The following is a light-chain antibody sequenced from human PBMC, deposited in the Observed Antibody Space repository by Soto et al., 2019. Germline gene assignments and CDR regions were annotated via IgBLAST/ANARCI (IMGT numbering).Light chain of an antibody. Sequence: DIQMTQSPSTLSGSVGDRVTITCRASQTLSSWLAWYQQKPGKAPKLLIYKASTLKSGVPSRFSVSGSGTEFTLTISSLQPDDFATYYCQHYNIYSEAFGQGTKVELK. CDR2: KAS. CDR1: QTLSSW. J-gene: IGKJ1*01. V-gene: IGKV1-5*03. CDR3: QHYNIYSEA.